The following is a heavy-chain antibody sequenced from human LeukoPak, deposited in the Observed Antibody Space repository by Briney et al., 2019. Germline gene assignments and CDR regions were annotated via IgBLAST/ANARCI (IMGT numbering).Heavy chain of an antibody. D-gene: IGHD3-10*01. CDR2: IYYTGDT. CDR3: VRVVTGSVDY. V-gene: IGHV4-59*11. Sequence: SETLSLTSTVSGGSISGHYWGWIRQPPGKGLEWIGYIYYTGDTNYIPSFESRVTISVDTSKNQFSLKLGSVSAADTAIYYCVRVVTGSVDYWGQGTLVTVSS. CDR1: GGSISGHY. J-gene: IGHJ4*02.